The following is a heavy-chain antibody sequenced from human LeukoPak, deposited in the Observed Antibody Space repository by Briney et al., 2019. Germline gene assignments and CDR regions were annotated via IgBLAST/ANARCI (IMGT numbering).Heavy chain of an antibody. Sequence: SETLSLTCTVSGGSISSHYWSWIRQPPGKGPEWIGYIHYSGSTNYNPSLKSRVTISVDTSKNQFSLKLSSVTAADTAVYYCARASIDYDFWSGYYYNYYYYYMDVWGKGTTVTVSS. V-gene: IGHV4-59*11. CDR2: IHYSGST. CDR1: GGSISSHY. CDR3: ARASIDYDFWSGYYYNYYYYYMDV. D-gene: IGHD3-3*01. J-gene: IGHJ6*03.